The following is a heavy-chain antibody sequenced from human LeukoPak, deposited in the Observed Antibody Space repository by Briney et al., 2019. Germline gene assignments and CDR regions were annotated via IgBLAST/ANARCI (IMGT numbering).Heavy chain of an antibody. J-gene: IGHJ6*03. CDR3: ASSVVTAYYYYMDV. CDR1: GGTFSSYA. CDR2: IIPIFGTA. D-gene: IGHD2-21*02. Sequence: ASVKVSCKASGGTFSSYAISWVRQAPGQGLEWIGGIIPIFGTANYAQKFQGRVTITADESTSTAYMELSSLRSEDTAVYYCASSVVTAYYYYMDVWGKGTTVTISS. V-gene: IGHV1-69*13.